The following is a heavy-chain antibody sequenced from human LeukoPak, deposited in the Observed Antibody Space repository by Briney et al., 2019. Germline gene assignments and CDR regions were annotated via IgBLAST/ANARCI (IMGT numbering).Heavy chain of an antibody. Sequence: GGSLRLSCAASGFTFSSYSMNWVRQAPGKGLEWVSSISSSSYIYYADSVKGRFTISRDNAKNSLYLQMNSLRAEDTAVYYCARGSGGSDDYYYYGMDVWGQGTTVTVSS. J-gene: IGHJ6*02. CDR2: ISSSSYI. CDR1: GFTFSSYS. D-gene: IGHD1-26*01. V-gene: IGHV3-21*01. CDR3: ARGSGGSDDYYYYGMDV.